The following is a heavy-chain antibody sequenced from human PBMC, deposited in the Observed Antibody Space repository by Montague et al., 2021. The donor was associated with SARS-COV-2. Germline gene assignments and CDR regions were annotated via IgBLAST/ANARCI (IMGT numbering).Heavy chain of an antibody. D-gene: IGHD3-3*01. V-gene: IGHV3-48*03. CDR2: IRSSGSAI. CDR3: ARDVVHYNFWSGYCTVRYCANDV. Sequence: SLRLSCAASGFTFSSFAMNWVRQAPGKGLEWVSYIRSSGSAIYYADSVKGRFTISKDNSKNTLYLQMNSLRAEDTAVYYCARDVVHYNFWSGYCTVRYCANDVWGQGTTVTVSS. CDR1: GFTFSSFA. J-gene: IGHJ6*02.